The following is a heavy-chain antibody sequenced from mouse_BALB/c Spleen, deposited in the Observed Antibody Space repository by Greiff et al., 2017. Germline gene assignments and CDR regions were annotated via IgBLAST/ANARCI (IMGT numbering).Heavy chain of an antibody. CDR3: ARGARATFAD. CDR1: GYSITSDYA. J-gene: IGHJ3*01. Sequence: EVKLLESGPGLVKPSQSLSLTCTVTGYSITSDYAWNWIRQFPGNKLEWMGYISYSGSTSYNPSLKSRISITRDTSKNQFFLQLNSVTTEDTATYYCARGARATFADWGQGTLVTVSA. D-gene: IGHD3-1*01. CDR2: ISYSGST. V-gene: IGHV3-2*02.